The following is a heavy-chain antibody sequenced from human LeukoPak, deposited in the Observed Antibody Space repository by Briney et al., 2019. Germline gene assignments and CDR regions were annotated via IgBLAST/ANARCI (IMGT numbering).Heavy chain of an antibody. Sequence: GGSLRLSCAASGFTFSSYGMSWVRQAPGKGLEWVSAISGSGGSTYYADSVKGRFTISRDNSKNTLYLQMGSLRAEDMAVYYCARGAVTYYYDSSGYYDDYYYYYYYMDVWGKGTTVTVSS. J-gene: IGHJ6*03. D-gene: IGHD3-22*01. CDR3: ARGAVTYYYDSSGYYDDYYYYYYYMDV. CDR1: GFTFSSYG. V-gene: IGHV3-23*01. CDR2: ISGSGGST.